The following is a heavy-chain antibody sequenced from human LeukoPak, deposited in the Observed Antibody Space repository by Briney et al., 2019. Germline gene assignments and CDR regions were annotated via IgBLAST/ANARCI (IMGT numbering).Heavy chain of an antibody. CDR2: IYGGGST. Sequence: PGGSLRLSCAASGFTVSSYYMSWVRQAPGKGLEWVSVIYGGGSTYYADSVKGRFTISRDNSKNTLYLQMNSLRAEDTAVYYCARVTRDGYKDYWGQGTLVTVSS. CDR3: ARVTRDGYKDY. CDR1: GFTVSSYY. J-gene: IGHJ4*02. D-gene: IGHD5-24*01. V-gene: IGHV3-53*01.